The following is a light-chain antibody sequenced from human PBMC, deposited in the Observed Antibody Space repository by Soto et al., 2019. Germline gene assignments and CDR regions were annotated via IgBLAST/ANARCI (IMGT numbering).Light chain of an antibody. J-gene: IGLJ1*01. CDR1: GNDVGAYNY. V-gene: IGLV2-11*01. Sequence: QSVLTQPRSVSGSPGQSVTISCTGTGNDVGAYNYVSWYQQHPGRPPKLLIYGVVRWPSGVPDRFSGSKSGNTASLTISGLQAEDEADYFCCSYAGGYPYLFGTGTKLPVL. CDR2: GVV. CDR3: CSYAGGYPYL.